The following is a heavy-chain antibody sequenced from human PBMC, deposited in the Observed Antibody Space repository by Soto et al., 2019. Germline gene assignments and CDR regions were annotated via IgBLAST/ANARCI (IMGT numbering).Heavy chain of an antibody. CDR1: GGTFSSYA. J-gene: IGHJ1*01. CDR2: IIPIFGTA. V-gene: IGHV1-69*01. Sequence: QVQLVQSGAEVKKPGSSVKVSCKASGGTFSSYAISWVRQAPGQGLEWMGGIIPIFGTANYAQKFQGRVTITADESTSTAYMEPSRLTSEDTAVYYCARDPRGPGDYYDSSGHWGQGTLVTVSS. D-gene: IGHD3-22*01. CDR3: ARDPRGPGDYYDSSGH.